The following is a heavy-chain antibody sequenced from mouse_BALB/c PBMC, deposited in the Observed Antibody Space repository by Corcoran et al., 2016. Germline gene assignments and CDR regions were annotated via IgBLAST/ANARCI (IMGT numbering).Heavy chain of an antibody. D-gene: IGHD6-1*01. CDR3: AREPYAMDY. V-gene: IGHV9-3-1*01. CDR2: INTYTGEP. J-gene: IGHJ4*01. CDR1: GYTFTNYG. Sequence: QIQLVQSGPGLKKPGETVKISCKASGYTFTNYGMNWVKQAPGKGLKWMGWINTYTGEPTYADDFKGRFAFSLETYASTAYLQINNLKNEDTATYFCAREPYAMDYWGQGTSVTVSS.